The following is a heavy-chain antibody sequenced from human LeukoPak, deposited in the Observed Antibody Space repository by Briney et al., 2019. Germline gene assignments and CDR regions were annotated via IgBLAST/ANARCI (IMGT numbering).Heavy chain of an antibody. V-gene: IGHV3-9*01. Sequence: GRSLRLSCAASGFTFDDYAMHWVRQAPGKGLEWVSGISWNSGSIGYADSVKGRFTISRDNAKNSLYLQMNSLRAEDTALYYCAKDSRAGDNFDLWGRGTLVTVSS. J-gene: IGHJ2*01. CDR3: AKDSRAGDNFDL. D-gene: IGHD2-21*02. CDR2: ISWNSGSI. CDR1: GFTFDDYA.